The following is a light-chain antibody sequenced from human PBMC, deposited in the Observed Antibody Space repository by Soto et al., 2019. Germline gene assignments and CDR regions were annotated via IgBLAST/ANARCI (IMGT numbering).Light chain of an antibody. CDR1: QSISSW. CDR2: KAS. V-gene: IGKV1-5*03. CDR3: QQYNDNWT. J-gene: IGKJ1*01. Sequence: DIQMTQSPSTLSASVGDRVTITCRASQSISSWLAWYQQKPGTAPNLLIYKASTLQSGVPSRFSGSGSGTEFTLTISCLQPDDSATYYCQQYNDNWTFGQGTKVDIK.